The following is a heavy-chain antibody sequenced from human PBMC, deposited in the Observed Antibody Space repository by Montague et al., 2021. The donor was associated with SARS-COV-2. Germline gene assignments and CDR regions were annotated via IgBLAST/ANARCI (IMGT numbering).Heavy chain of an antibody. D-gene: IGHD3-22*01. CDR3: ARGSSGYYTPRPFDY. V-gene: IGHV6-1*01. CDR2: TYYRSKWYN. Sequence: CAISGDSVSSNRAAWNWIRQSPSRSLEWLGRTYYRSKWYNDYAVSVKSRITINPDTSKNQFSLQLNSVTPEDTAAYYCARGSSGYYTPRPFDYWGQGTLVTVSS. J-gene: IGHJ4*02. CDR1: GDSVSSNRAA.